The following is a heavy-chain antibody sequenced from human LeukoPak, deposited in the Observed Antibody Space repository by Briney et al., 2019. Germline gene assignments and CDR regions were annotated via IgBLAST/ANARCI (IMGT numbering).Heavy chain of an antibody. CDR2: ISYDGSNK. CDR3: ARDTDY. J-gene: IGHJ4*02. V-gene: IGHV3-30-3*01. Sequence: GMSLRLSCAASGFTFSSYAMHWVRQAPGKGLEWVAVISYDGSNKYYADSVKGRFTISRDNSKNTLYLQMNSLRAEDTAVYYCARDTDYWGQGTLVTVSS. CDR1: GFTFSSYA.